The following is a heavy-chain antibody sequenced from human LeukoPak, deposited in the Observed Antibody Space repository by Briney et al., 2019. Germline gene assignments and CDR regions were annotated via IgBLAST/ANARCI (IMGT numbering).Heavy chain of an antibody. D-gene: IGHD5-24*01. CDR3: ARVRGRWLHGNWFDP. CDR1: GGTFSSYA. CDR2: IIPILGIA. V-gene: IGHV1-69*04. J-gene: IGHJ5*02. Sequence: SVKVSCKASGGTFSSYAISWVRQAPGQGLEWMGRIIPILGIANYAQKFQGRVTITADKSTSTAYMELSGLRSEDTAVYYCARVRGRWLHGNWFDPWGQGTLVTVSS.